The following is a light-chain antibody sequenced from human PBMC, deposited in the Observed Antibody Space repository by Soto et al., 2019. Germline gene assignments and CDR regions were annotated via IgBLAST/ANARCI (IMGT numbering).Light chain of an antibody. CDR1: SSNIGAGYD. CDR2: ANT. J-gene: IGLJ1*01. Sequence: QSALTQPPSVSGAPGQRLTISCTGSSSNIGAGYDVHWYQQLPGTAPKLLIYANTARPSGVPARFSGSKSGTSASLAINGLQTEDEADYYCQSYDSSLRGSVFGTGTRSPS. CDR3: QSYDSSLRGSV. V-gene: IGLV1-40*01.